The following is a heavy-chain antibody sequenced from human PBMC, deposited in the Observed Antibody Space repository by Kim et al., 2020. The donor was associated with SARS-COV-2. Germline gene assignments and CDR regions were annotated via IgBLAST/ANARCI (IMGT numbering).Heavy chain of an antibody. Sequence: SETLSLTCTVSGGSISSGGYYWSWIRQHPGKGLEWIGYIYYSGSTYYNPSLKSRLTISVDTYKNQFSLKLSSVTAADTAVYYCASAGTIFGVVIAHFDYWGQGTLVTVSS. CDR3: ASAGTIFGVVIAHFDY. J-gene: IGHJ4*02. V-gene: IGHV4-31*03. CDR2: IYYSGST. CDR1: GGSISSGGYY. D-gene: IGHD3-3*01.